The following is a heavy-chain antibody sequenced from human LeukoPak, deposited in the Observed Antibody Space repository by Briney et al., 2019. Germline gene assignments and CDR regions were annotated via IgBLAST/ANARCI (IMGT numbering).Heavy chain of an antibody. CDR3: VREEKTEPKGAFDI. CDR2: ISYDGSNK. CDR1: GFTFSSYA. D-gene: IGHD1-14*01. V-gene: IGHV3-30-3*01. J-gene: IGHJ3*02. Sequence: GGSLRLSCAASGFTFSSYAMHWVRQAPGKGLEWVAVISYDGSNKYYADSVKGRFTISRDNSKNTLYLQMNSLRAEDTAVYYCVREEKTEPKGAFDIWGQGTMVTVSS.